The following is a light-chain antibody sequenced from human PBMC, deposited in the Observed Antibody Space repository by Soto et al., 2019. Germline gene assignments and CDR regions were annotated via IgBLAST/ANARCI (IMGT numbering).Light chain of an antibody. J-gene: IGKJ5*01. CDR1: QSVTSTN. CDR2: GAS. CDR3: QHYVTSSIT. V-gene: IGKV3-20*01. Sequence: EIVLTQSPGTLSLSPGGIATLSFSASQSVTSTNLAWYQQKPGQAPRLLIYGASRRATGIPDRISGGGSGTDFTLTISRLEPDDFAVYYCQHYVTSSITFGQGTRLEIK.